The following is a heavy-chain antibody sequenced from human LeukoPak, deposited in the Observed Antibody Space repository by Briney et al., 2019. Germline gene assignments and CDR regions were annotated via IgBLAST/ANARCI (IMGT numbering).Heavy chain of an antibody. CDR2: IYPGDSDT. Sequence: GESLKISCKGSGYSFTSYWIGWVRQMPGKGLEWMGIIYPGDSDTRYSPSFQGQVTISADKSISTAYLQWSSVKASDTAMYYCARTQADYYDSRDDAFDIWGQGTMVTVSS. V-gene: IGHV5-51*01. CDR3: ARTQADYYDSRDDAFDI. D-gene: IGHD3-22*01. CDR1: GYSFTSYW. J-gene: IGHJ3*02.